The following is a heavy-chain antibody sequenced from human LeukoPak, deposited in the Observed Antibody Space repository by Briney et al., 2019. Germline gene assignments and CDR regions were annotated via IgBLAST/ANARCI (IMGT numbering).Heavy chain of an antibody. CDR3: AGGDYDILTGYS. CDR1: GGSFSGYY. D-gene: IGHD3-9*01. Sequence: SETLSLTCAVSGGSFSGYYWSWIRQPPGKGLEWIGEINHSGSTNYNPSLKSRVTISVDTSKNQFSLKLSSVTAADTAVYYCAGGDYDILTGYSWGQGTLVTVSS. CDR2: INHSGST. V-gene: IGHV4-34*01. J-gene: IGHJ5*02.